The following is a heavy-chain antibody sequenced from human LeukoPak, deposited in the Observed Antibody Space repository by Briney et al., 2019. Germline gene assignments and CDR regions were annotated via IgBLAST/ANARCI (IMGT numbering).Heavy chain of an antibody. Sequence: SVKVSCKASGGTFSSYAISWVRQAPGQGLEWMGRIIPILGIANYAQKFQGRVTITADKSTSTAYMELSSLRSEDTAVYYCASGGRRYYYDSSGYCAYWGQGTLVTVSS. CDR1: GGTFSSYA. CDR3: ASGGRRYYYDSSGYCAY. J-gene: IGHJ4*02. CDR2: IIPILGIA. D-gene: IGHD3-22*01. V-gene: IGHV1-69*04.